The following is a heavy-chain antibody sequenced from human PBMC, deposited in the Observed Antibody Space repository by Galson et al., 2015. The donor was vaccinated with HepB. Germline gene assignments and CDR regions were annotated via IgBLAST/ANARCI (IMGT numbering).Heavy chain of an antibody. CDR2: IYYSGST. D-gene: IGHD2-2*01. V-gene: IGHV4-59*01. CDR1: GGSISSYY. J-gene: IGHJ4*02. Sequence: ETLSLTCTVSGGSISSYYWSWIRQPPGKGLEWIGYIYYSGSTNYNPSLKSRVTISVDTSKNQFSLKLSSVTAADTAVYYCARAIVVVPAANFDYWGQGTLVTVSS. CDR3: ARAIVVVPAANFDY.